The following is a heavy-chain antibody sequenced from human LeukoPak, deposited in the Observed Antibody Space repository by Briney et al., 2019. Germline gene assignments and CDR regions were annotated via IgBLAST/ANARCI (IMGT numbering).Heavy chain of an antibody. CDR1: GFTFNSYE. Sequence: GGSLRLSCAASGFTFNSYEMNWVRQAPGKGLEWVSYISSSDSTIYEDSVKGRFTISRDNAKNSLYLQMNSLRAEDTAVYYCARDRGARGRGLAWGQGTQVTVSS. CDR3: ARDRGARGRGLA. J-gene: IGHJ5*02. V-gene: IGHV3-48*03. CDR2: ISSSDSTI. D-gene: IGHD3-10*01.